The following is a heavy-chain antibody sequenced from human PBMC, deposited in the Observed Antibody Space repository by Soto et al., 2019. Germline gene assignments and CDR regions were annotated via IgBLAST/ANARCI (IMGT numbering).Heavy chain of an antibody. CDR2: SNSDGSST. Sequence: EVQLVESGGGLVQPGGTLRLSCAASGFTVSSHWMHWVRQTPGKGLVWVSRSNSDGSSTRYADSVKGRFTISRDNPKNTLYMQMNTLKADDTAVYYCATQQWLAGFDFWGQGTLVTVSS. CDR3: ATQQWLAGFDF. J-gene: IGHJ4*02. CDR1: GFTVSSHW. V-gene: IGHV3-74*02. D-gene: IGHD6-19*01.